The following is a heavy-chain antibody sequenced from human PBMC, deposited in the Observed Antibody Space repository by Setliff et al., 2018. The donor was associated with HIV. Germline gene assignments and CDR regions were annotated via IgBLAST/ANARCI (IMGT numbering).Heavy chain of an antibody. D-gene: IGHD2-21*02. J-gene: IGHJ4*02. V-gene: IGHV4-38-2*01. CDR2: IYHSGST. Sequence: SETLSLTCAVSGYSISSGYYWGWIRQPPGKGLQWIGSIYHSGSTYYNPSLKSRVTISVDTSKNQFSLKLSSVTAADTAVYYCARWGDYYFDYWGQGTLVTVSS. CDR1: GYSISSGYY. CDR3: ARWGDYYFDY.